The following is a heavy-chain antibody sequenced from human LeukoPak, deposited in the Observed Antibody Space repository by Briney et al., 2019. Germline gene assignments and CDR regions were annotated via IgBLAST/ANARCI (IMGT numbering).Heavy chain of an antibody. D-gene: IGHD1-1*01. Sequence: KPGGSLRLSCAASGFTFSDYYMSWIRQTPEKGLEWVSYIGGNSYYTNYADSVKGRFTISRDNAKNSLYLQMNSLRAEDTAVYYCARDHMEARFDYWGQGTLVTVSS. CDR1: GFTFSDYY. CDR2: IGGNSYYT. V-gene: IGHV3-11*05. CDR3: ARDHMEARFDY. J-gene: IGHJ4*02.